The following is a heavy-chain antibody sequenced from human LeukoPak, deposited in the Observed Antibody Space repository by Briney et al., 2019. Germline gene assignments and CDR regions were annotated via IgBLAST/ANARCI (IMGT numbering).Heavy chain of an antibody. J-gene: IGHJ5*02. CDR2: IYYSGST. D-gene: IGHD3-22*01. Sequence: PSETLSLTCTVSGGSISSSSYYWGWIRQPPGKGLEWIGSIYYSGSTYYNPSLKSRVTISVDTSKSQFSLKLSSVTAADTAVYYCARHPRSYYYDSSGYLWGQGTLVTVSP. CDR3: ARHPRSYYYDSSGYL. CDR1: GGSISSSSYY. V-gene: IGHV4-39*01.